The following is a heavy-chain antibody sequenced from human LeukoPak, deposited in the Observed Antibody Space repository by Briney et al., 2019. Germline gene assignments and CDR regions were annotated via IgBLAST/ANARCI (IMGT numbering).Heavy chain of an antibody. D-gene: IGHD6-13*01. CDR3: ARVLSSWYRYLDY. J-gene: IGHJ4*02. CDR1: GFTFSSYE. V-gene: IGHV3-48*03. Sequence: GGSLRLSCAASGFTFSSYEMNWVRQAPGKGLEWVSYISSSGSTIYYADSVKGRFTISRDNAKNSLYLQMNSLRAEDTAVHYCARVLSSWYRYLDYWGQGTLVTVSS. CDR2: ISSSGSTI.